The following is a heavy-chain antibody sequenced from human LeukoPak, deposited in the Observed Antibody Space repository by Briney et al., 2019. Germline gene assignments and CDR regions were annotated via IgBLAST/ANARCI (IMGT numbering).Heavy chain of an antibody. J-gene: IGHJ5*02. CDR2: IYYSGST. D-gene: IGHD1-26*01. Sequence: SETLSLTCTVSGGSVSSGSYYWSWIRQPPEKGLEWIGYIYYSGSTNYNPSLKSRVTISVDTSKNQFSLKLSSVTAADTAVYYCARVNSGSYRNNWFDPWGQGTLVTVSS. CDR1: GGSVSSGSYY. CDR3: ARVNSGSYRNNWFDP. V-gene: IGHV4-61*01.